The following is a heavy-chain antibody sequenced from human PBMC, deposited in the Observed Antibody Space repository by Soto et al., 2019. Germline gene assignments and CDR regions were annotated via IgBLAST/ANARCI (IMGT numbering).Heavy chain of an antibody. CDR1: GYRFTNYW. D-gene: IGHD1-26*01. CDR2: IYPGDSDT. J-gene: IGHJ3*02. CDR3: ARQDSGSYYYDAFDI. Sequence: GESLKISCKGSGYRFTNYWIGWVRQMPGKGLEWMGIIYPGDSDTRYSPSFQGQVTISADKSINTAYLQWSSLKASDTAMYYCARQDSGSYYYDAFDIWGQGTMVTVSS. V-gene: IGHV5-51*01.